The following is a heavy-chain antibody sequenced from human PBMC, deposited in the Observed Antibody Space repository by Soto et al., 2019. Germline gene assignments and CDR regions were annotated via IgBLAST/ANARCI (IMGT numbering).Heavy chain of an antibody. V-gene: IGHV4-31*03. CDR2: IHYGAST. Sequence: QVHLQESGPGLVKPSQTLSLTCTVSGGSINNGNYYWSWIRQLPGKGLEWIGYIHYGASTYYNPSLKSRVTISIDTSKNQFSLRLNSVTAADTAVYYCAREGGWGEGYNAVDYWGQGTLVTVSS. CDR3: AREGGWGEGYNAVDY. D-gene: IGHD2-2*02. J-gene: IGHJ4*02. CDR1: GGSINNGNYY.